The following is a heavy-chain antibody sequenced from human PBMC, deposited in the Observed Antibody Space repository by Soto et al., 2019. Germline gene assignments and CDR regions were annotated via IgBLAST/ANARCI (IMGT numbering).Heavy chain of an antibody. CDR2: ISYDGSNK. Sequence: GGSLRLSCAASGFTFSSYAMHWVRQAPGKGLEWVAVISYDGSNKYYADSVKGRFTISRDNSKNTLYLQMNSLRAEDTAVYYCARVFDYWGQGTLVTVSS. CDR1: GFTFSSYA. J-gene: IGHJ4*02. V-gene: IGHV3-30-3*01. CDR3: ARVFDY.